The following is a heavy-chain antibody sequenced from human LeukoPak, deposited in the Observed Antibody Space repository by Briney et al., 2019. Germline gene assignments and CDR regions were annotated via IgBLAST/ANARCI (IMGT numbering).Heavy chain of an antibody. CDR2: ISSSSSTI. J-gene: IGHJ6*03. Sequence: PGGSLRLSCAASGFTFSSYSMNWVRQAPGKGLEWVSYISSSSSTIYYADSVKGRFTISRDNAKNSLYLQMNSLRAEDTAVYYCARVDYGVPSYYYMDVWGKGTTVTVSS. CDR3: ARVDYGVPSYYYMDV. D-gene: IGHD4-17*01. CDR1: GFTFSSYS. V-gene: IGHV3-48*01.